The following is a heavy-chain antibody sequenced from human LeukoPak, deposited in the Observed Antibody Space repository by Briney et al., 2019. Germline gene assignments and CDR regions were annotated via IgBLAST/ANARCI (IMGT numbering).Heavy chain of an antibody. CDR3: ARGGRFGYCSGGSCYPPLD. CDR2: IIPIFGTA. V-gene: IGHV1-69*13. Sequence: SVKVSCKASGGTFSSYAISWVRQAPGQGLEWMGGIIPIFGTANYAQKFQGRVTITADESTSTAYMELSSLRSEDTAVYYCARGGRFGYCSGGSCYPPLDWGQGTLVTVSS. J-gene: IGHJ4*02. CDR1: GGTFSSYA. D-gene: IGHD2-15*01.